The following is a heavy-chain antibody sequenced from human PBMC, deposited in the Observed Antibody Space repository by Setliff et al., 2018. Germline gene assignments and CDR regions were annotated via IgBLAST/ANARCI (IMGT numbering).Heavy chain of an antibody. D-gene: IGHD6-6*01. CDR1: GLTFSNYW. CDR2: IKHDGREI. J-gene: IGHJ4*02. Sequence: GGSLRLSCVDSGLTFSNYWMSWVRQAPGKGLEWVANIKHDGREIHYVDSVKGRFTVSRDNAKNSLYLQMSSLRAEDTAVYYCARWTARAVDYWGQGTLVTVSS. V-gene: IGHV3-7*03. CDR3: ARWTARAVDY.